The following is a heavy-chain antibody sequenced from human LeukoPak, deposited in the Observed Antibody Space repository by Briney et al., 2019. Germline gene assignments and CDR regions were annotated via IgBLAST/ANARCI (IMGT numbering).Heavy chain of an antibody. J-gene: IGHJ4*02. CDR1: GGTFSSYT. CDR3: ARADIAVAAPSDY. V-gene: IGHV1-69*02. D-gene: IGHD6-19*01. Sequence: ASVKLSCKASGGTFSSYTISWGRQAPGQGHEWMGRSIPILGIANYAQKFQGRVTITEDKSTSTAYMELSSLRSEDTAVYYCARADIAVAAPSDYWGQGTLVTVSS. CDR2: SIPILGIA.